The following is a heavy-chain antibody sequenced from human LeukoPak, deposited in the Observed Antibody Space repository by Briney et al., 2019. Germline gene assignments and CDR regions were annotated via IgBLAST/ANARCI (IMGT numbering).Heavy chain of an antibody. J-gene: IGHJ4*02. D-gene: IGHD4-17*01. V-gene: IGHV4-59*12. CDR1: GGSISSYY. Sequence: SETLSLTCTVSGGSISSYYWSWIRQPPGKGLEWIGYIYYSGSTNYNPSLKSRVTMSVDTSKNQFSLRLSSVTAADTAVYYCARGPTTVTRAFDYWGQGTLVTVSS. CDR3: ARGPTTVTRAFDY. CDR2: IYYSGST.